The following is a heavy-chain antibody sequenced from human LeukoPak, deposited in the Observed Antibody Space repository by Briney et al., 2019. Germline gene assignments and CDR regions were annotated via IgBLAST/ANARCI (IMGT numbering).Heavy chain of an antibody. CDR2: INPDGSDK. V-gene: IGHV3-7*01. CDR3: AGPPQAGPFDY. Sequence: GGSLRLYCAGSGFIFRAYWLTWVRQAPGKGLKWVAYINPDGSDKNFVDSLKGRFTIFRDNAKNLLFLQMNSLRVEDTAVYYCAGPPQAGPFDYWGQGTLVTVSS. J-gene: IGHJ4*02. CDR1: GFIFRAYW. D-gene: IGHD6-19*01.